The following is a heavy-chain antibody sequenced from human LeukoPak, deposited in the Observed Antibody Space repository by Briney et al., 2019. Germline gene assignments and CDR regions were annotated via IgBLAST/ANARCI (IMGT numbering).Heavy chain of an antibody. Sequence: PGGSLRLSCAASGFTFSSYAMSWVRQAPGKGLEWVSVISGSGGSTYYADSVKGRFTISRDNSKNTLYLQMNSLRAEDTAVYYCAKDDDSSGYSYFDYWGQGTLVTVSS. CDR2: ISGSGGST. CDR1: GFTFSSYA. CDR3: AKDDDSSGYSYFDY. V-gene: IGHV3-23*01. D-gene: IGHD3-22*01. J-gene: IGHJ4*02.